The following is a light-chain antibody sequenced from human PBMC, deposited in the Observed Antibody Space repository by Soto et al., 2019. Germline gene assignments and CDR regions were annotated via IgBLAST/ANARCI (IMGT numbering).Light chain of an antibody. CDR2: EVT. J-gene: IGLJ3*02. V-gene: IGLV2-8*01. Sequence: QSALTQPPSASGSPGQSVTISCTGTSSDVGGYNYVSWYQQHPGKAPKLMIYEVTKRPSGVPDRFSGSKSGNTASLTVSGLLAEDEADYYCSSHAGIINVVFGGGTKLT. CDR3: SSHAGIINVV. CDR1: SSDVGGYNY.